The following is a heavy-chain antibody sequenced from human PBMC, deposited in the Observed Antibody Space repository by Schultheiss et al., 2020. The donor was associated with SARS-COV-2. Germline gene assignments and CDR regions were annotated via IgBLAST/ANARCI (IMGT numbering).Heavy chain of an antibody. Sequence: GGSLRLSCAASGFTFGDYAMSWVRQAPGKGLEWVSAISGSGGSTYYADSVKGRFTISRDNSKNTLYLQMNSLRAEDTAVYYCARVSPNLNWFDPWGQGTLVTVSS. CDR2: ISGSGGST. CDR3: ARVSPNLNWFDP. J-gene: IGHJ5*02. V-gene: IGHV3-23*01. CDR1: GFTFGDYA.